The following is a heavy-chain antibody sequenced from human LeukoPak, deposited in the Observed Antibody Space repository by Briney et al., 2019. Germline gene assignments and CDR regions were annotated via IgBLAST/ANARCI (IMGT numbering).Heavy chain of an antibody. Sequence: GGSLRLSCAASGFTFSSYEMNWVRQAPGKGLEWVSYISSSGSTIYYADSVKGRFTISRDNAKNSLYLQMNSLGAEDTAVYYCARGRSSSWYEFLDNWFDPWGQGTLVTVSS. CDR2: ISSSGSTI. D-gene: IGHD6-13*01. J-gene: IGHJ5*02. CDR1: GFTFSSYE. V-gene: IGHV3-48*03. CDR3: ARGRSSSWYEFLDNWFDP.